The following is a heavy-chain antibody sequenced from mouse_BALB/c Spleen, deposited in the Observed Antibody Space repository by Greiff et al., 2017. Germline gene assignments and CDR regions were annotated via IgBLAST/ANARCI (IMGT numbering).Heavy chain of an antibody. V-gene: IGHV10-1*02. CDR1: GFTFNTYA. Sequence: EVHLVESGGGLVQPKGSLKLSCAASGFTFNTYAMNWVRQAPGKGLEWVARIRSKSNNYATYYADSVKDRFTISRDDSQSMLYLQMNNLKTEDTAMYYCVRRDYGDYWGQGTTLTVSS. D-gene: IGHD2-4*01. CDR3: VRRDYGDY. CDR2: IRSKSNNYAT. J-gene: IGHJ2*01.